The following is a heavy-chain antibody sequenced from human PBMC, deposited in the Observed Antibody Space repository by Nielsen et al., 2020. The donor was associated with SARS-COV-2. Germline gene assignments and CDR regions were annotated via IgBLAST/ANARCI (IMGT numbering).Heavy chain of an antibody. CDR1: GFTFSSYD. Sequence: GESLKISCAASGFTFSSYDMHWVRQAPGKGLEWVAVISYDGSNKYYADSVKGRFTISRDNSKNTLYLQMNSLRAEDTAVYYCAKDGVRRGYFDYWGQGTLVTVSS. V-gene: IGHV3-30*18. J-gene: IGHJ4*02. CDR2: ISYDGSNK. CDR3: AKDGVRRGYFDY. D-gene: IGHD3-16*01.